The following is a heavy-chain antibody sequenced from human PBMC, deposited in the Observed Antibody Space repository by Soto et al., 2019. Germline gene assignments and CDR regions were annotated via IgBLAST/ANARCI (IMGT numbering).Heavy chain of an antibody. J-gene: IGHJ4*02. Sequence: ETLSLTCTVSGGAIRNSIYYWGWIRQPPGKGLEWIGTIYYDGSVAYSPSLKSRVTLSVDTSRNHFSVKINSVTAADTAVYFCARHRIAVDGPLEYWGEGTLVTVSS. V-gene: IGHV4-39*01. CDR2: IYYDGSV. CDR3: ARHRIAVDGPLEY. CDR1: GGAIRNSIYY. D-gene: IGHD6-19*01.